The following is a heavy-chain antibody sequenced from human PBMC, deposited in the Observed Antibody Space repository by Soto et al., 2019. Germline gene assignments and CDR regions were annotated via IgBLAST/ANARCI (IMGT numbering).Heavy chain of an antibody. J-gene: IGHJ4*02. Sequence: EVQLVESGGGLVQPGGSLRLSCAASGFTVSSNYMSWVCQAPGKGLEWVSVIYSGGSTYYADSVKGRFTISRDNSKNTLYLQMNSLRAEDTAVYYCARDRVSGSGSPTYYFDYWGQGTLVTVSS. CDR1: GFTVSSNY. V-gene: IGHV3-66*01. CDR3: ARDRVSGSGSPTYYFDY. D-gene: IGHD3-10*01. CDR2: IYSGGST.